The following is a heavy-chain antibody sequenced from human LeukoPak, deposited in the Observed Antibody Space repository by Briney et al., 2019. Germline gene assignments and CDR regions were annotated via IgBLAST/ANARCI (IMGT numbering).Heavy chain of an antibody. CDR2: ISAYNGNT. CDR1: GYTFTGYY. V-gene: IGHV1-18*04. J-gene: IGHJ4*02. D-gene: IGHD6-13*01. CDR3: ARNPAAAGTLDY. Sequence: ASVKVSCKASGYTFTGYYMHWVRQAPGQGLEWMGWISAYNGNTNYAQKLQGRVTMTTDTSTSTAYMEPRSLRSDDTAVYYCARNPAAAGTLDYWGQGTLVTVSS.